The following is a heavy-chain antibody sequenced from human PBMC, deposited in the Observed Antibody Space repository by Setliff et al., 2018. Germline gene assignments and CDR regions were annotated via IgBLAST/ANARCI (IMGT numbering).Heavy chain of an antibody. CDR2: IIPIFGTT. J-gene: IGHJ6*03. V-gene: IGHV1-69*05. CDR1: GGTFKNYG. Sequence: SVKVSCKASGGTFKNYGISWVRQAPGQGLEWMGGIIPIFGTTNYAQKFQGRATIITDESTSTAYMELSGLRSEDTAVYYCAREGVDSRSSTDYRYYMDVWGKGTTVTVSS. CDR3: AREGVDSRSSTDYRYYMDV. D-gene: IGHD6-6*01.